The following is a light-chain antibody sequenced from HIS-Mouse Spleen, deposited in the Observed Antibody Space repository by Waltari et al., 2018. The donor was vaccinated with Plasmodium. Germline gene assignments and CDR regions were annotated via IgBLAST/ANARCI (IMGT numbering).Light chain of an antibody. CDR3: SSYTSSSTVV. V-gene: IGLV2-14*01. J-gene: IGLJ2*01. CDR1: SSDAGGYKH. CDR2: EVS. Sequence: QSALTQPASVSGSPGQSITISCTGTSSDAGGYKHVSWYQQHPGKAPKLMIHEVSNRPSGVSNRFSGSKSGNTASLTISGLQAEDEADYYCSSYTSSSTVVFGGGTKLTVL.